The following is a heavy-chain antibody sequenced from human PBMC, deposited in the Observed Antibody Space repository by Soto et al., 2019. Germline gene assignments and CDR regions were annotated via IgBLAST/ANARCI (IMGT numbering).Heavy chain of an antibody. CDR3: ARGKSYYGSGKGIYDYYSLDV. Sequence: GASVKVSCKSSGGTFSSYAISWVRQAPGQGLEWMGGVIPVFGLATYAQKVQGRVTITAGKSTNTAYMEVSSLRSEDTAVYYCARGKSYYGSGKGIYDYYSLDVWGQGTTVTVSS. J-gene: IGHJ6*02. CDR1: GGTFSSYA. CDR2: VIPVFGLA. V-gene: IGHV1-69*10. D-gene: IGHD3-10*01.